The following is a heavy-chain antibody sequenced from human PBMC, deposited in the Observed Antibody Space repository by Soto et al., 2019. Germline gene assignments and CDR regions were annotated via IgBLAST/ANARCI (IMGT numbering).Heavy chain of an antibody. CDR2: ISSSGSTI. J-gene: IGHJ6*02. CDR3: AKGRSYYYYYGVDV. CDR1: GLTFSSYS. V-gene: IGHV3-21*04. Sequence: GGSLRLSCAASGLTFSSYSMNWVRQAPGKRLEWVSSISSSGSTIYYADSVKGRFTISRDNAKNSLYLQMNSLRAEDTALYYCAKGRSYYYYYGVDVWGQGTTVTVSS.